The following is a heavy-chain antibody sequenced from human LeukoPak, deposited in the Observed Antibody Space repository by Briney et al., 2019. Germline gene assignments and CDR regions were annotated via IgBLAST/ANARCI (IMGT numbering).Heavy chain of an antibody. CDR3: ARTKYSNSWEHYYYGMDD. D-gene: IGHD6-13*01. V-gene: IGHV3-33*01. J-gene: IGHJ6*02. Sequence: GGSLRLSCAASGFTFSTSGMHWVRQAPGKGLEWVAVIWNDGSNQYYGAPVKGRFTISRDNSKNTLYLQMNSLRAEDTAVYYCARTKYSNSWEHYYYGMDDWGQGTTVTVS. CDR2: IWNDGSNQ. CDR1: GFTFSTSG.